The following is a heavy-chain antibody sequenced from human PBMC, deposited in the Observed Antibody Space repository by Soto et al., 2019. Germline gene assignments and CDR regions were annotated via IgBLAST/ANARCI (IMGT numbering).Heavy chain of an antibody. Sequence: EVQLVESGGGLVQPGRSLRLSCAASGFTFDDYAMHWVRQAPGKGLEWVSGISWNSGSIGYADSVKGRFTISRDHGKNSLYLQMNSLRAEDTALYYCAKGPLPAAGDGSYYYGMDVWGQGTTVTVSS. V-gene: IGHV3-9*01. CDR3: AKGPLPAAGDGSYYYGMDV. CDR2: ISWNSGSI. J-gene: IGHJ6*02. CDR1: GFTFDDYA. D-gene: IGHD6-13*01.